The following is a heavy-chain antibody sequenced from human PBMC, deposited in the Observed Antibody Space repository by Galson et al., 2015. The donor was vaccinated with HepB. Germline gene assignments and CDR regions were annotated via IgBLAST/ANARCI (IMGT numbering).Heavy chain of an antibody. V-gene: IGHV1-2*06. CDR2: INPNSGGT. D-gene: IGHD6-19*01. J-gene: IGHJ6*02. CDR1: GYTFTGYY. CDR3: AREWVKYSSGWDSYYGMDV. Sequence: SVKVSCKASGYTFTGYYMHWVRQAPGQGLEWMGRINPNSGGTNYAQKFQGRVTMTRDTSISTAYMELSRLRSDDTAVYYCAREWVKYSSGWDSYYGMDVWGQGTTVTVSS.